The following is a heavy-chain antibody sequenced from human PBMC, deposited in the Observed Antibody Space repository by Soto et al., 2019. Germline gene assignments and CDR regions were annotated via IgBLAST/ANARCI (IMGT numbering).Heavy chain of an antibody. J-gene: IGHJ4*02. CDR3: VNGEYY. V-gene: IGHV3-48*01. D-gene: IGHD3-10*01. Sequence: EEQLVESGGGLVQPGGSLRLSCAASGFTFSNHVMNWVRQAPGRGLEWVSSINRDFNTYYADSVKGRFTIYRDNAKDSLVLKMNILRANDTAVYYCVNGEYYVGPGTRVTVSS. CDR2: INRDFNT. CDR1: GFTFSNHV.